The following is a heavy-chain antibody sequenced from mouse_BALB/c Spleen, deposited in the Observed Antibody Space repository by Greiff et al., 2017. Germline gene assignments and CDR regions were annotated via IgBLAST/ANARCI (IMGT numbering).Heavy chain of an antibody. V-gene: IGHV5-6*01. D-gene: IGHD2-14*01. CDR2: ISSGGSYT. CDR3: ARHDHYRYDSWFAY. J-gene: IGHJ3*01. Sequence: EVQRVESGGDLVKPGGSLKLSCAASGFTFSSYGMSWVRQTPDKRLEWVATISSGGSYTYYPDSVKGRFTISRDNAKNTLYLQMSSLKSEDTAMYYCARHDHYRYDSWFAYWGQGTLVTVSA. CDR1: GFTFSSYG.